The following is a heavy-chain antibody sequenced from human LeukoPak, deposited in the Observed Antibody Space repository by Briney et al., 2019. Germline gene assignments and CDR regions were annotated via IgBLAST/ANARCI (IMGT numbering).Heavy chain of an antibody. CDR1: GFTFSTYA. V-gene: IGHV3-23*01. Sequence: PGGSLRLSCAASGFTFSTYAMTWVRQAPGKGLEWVSDISGSSGSTDYADSVEGRFTISRDKAKNTLYLQMNSLRAEDTAVYYCAKDRGYSGYDYGSDAFDIWGQGTMVTVPS. CDR3: AKDRGYSGYDYGSDAFDI. CDR2: ISGSSGST. D-gene: IGHD5-12*01. J-gene: IGHJ3*02.